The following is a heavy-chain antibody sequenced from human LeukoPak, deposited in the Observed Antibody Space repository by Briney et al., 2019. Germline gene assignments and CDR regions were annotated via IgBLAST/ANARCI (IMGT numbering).Heavy chain of an antibody. CDR3: ARDWVVVVPAAATINYYYYGMDV. D-gene: IGHD2-2*01. CDR1: GGSISSYY. J-gene: IGHJ6*02. Sequence: PSETLSLTCTVSGGSISSYYWSWIRQPAGKGLEWIGRIYTSGSTNYNPSLKSRVTMSVDTSKNQFSLKLSSVTAADTAVYYCARDWVVVVPAAATINYYYYGMDVWGQGTTVTVSS. CDR2: IYTSGST. V-gene: IGHV4-4*07.